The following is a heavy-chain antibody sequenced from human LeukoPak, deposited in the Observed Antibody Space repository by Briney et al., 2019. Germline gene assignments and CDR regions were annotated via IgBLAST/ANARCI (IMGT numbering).Heavy chain of an antibody. CDR2: INPNSGGT. Sequence: ASVKVSCKASGYTFTGYYMHWVRQAPGQGLEWMGWINPNSGGTNYAQKFQGRVTMTRDTSISTAYMELSRLRSDDTAVYYCARSFLRRPGSYSSSRSPQIYYYYMDVWGKGTTVTISS. J-gene: IGHJ6*03. CDR3: ARSFLRRPGSYSSSRSPQIYYYYMDV. D-gene: IGHD6-13*01. V-gene: IGHV1-2*02. CDR1: GYTFTGYY.